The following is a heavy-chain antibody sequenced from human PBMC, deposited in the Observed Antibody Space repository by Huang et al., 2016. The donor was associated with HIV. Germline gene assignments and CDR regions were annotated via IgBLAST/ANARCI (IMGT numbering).Heavy chain of an antibody. V-gene: IGHV1-69*13. CDR3: ATNYYGSSGSHGFDV. CDR1: GGTFNSYA. CDR2: IVPVFSTA. Sequence: QVQLVQSGAEVKKPGSSVKVSCKASGGTFNSYALSWGRQAPGQGLEGMGGIVPVFSTANYAQMFLGRLTITADESTNIAYMEMSSLRSEDTAVYYCATNYYGSSGSHGFDVWGQGTMVTVSS. D-gene: IGHD3-22*01. J-gene: IGHJ3*01.